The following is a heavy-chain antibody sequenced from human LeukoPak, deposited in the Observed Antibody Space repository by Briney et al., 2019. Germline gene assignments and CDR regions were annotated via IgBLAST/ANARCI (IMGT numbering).Heavy chain of an antibody. V-gene: IGHV4-4*09. CDR1: GGPISSYY. J-gene: IGHJ5*02. CDR2: IYTSGST. D-gene: IGHD5-18*01. CDR3: ARQSYGVRFDP. Sequence: QASETLSLTCTVSGGPISSYYWSWIRQPPGKGLEWIGYIYTSGSTNYNPSLKSRVTISVDTSKNQFSLKLSSVTAADTAVYYCARQSYGVRFDPWGQGTLVTVSS.